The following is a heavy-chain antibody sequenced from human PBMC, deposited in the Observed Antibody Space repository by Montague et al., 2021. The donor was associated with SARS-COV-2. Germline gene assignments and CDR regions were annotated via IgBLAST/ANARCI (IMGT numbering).Heavy chain of an antibody. J-gene: IGHJ6*02. Sequence: SETLSLTCAVSGGSFSGYYWSWIRQPPRTGLEWIGEISHSGSTNYNPSLKSRITISIDTYKNEFSLKLSSVTAADTAVYYCARFAYRLVFIASYYGMDDWGQGTTVTVSS. D-gene: IGHD2-2*01. CDR3: ARFAYRLVFIASYYGMDD. V-gene: IGHV4-34*01. CDR1: GGSFSGYY. CDR2: ISHSGST.